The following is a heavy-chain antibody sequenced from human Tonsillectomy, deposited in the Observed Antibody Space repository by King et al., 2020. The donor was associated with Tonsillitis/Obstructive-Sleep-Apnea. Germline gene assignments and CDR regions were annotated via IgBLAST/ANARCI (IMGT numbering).Heavy chain of an antibody. CDR2: MNPNSGNT. J-gene: IGHJ3*02. Sequence: QLVQSGAGVKKPGASVKVSCKASGYTFTSYDINWVRQATGQGLEWMGWMNPNSGNTGYAQKFQGRVTMTRNTSISTAYMELSSLRSEDTAVYYCARAVYCSSTSCPDAFDIWGQGTMVTVSS. CDR1: GYTFTSYD. CDR3: ARAVYCSSTSCPDAFDI. D-gene: IGHD2-2*01. V-gene: IGHV1-8*01.